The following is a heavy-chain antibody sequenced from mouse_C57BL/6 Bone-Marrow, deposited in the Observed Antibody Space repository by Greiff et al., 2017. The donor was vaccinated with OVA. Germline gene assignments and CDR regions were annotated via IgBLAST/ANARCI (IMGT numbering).Heavy chain of an antibody. Sequence: EVQGVESGGGLVKPGGSLKLSCAASGFTFSSYAMSWVSQTPEKRLEWVATISDGGSYTYYPDNVKGRFTISRDNAKNNLYLQMSHLKSEDTAMYYCARVSYDYDPDYWGQGTTLTVSS. V-gene: IGHV5-4*01. CDR1: GFTFSSYA. CDR3: ARVSYDYDPDY. CDR2: ISDGGSYT. D-gene: IGHD2-4*01. J-gene: IGHJ2*01.